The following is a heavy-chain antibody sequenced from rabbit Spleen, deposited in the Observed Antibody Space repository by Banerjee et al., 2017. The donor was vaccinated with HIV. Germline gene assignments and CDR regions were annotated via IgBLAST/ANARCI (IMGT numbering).Heavy chain of an antibody. CDR3: ARDAAGREDFNL. Sequence: QQQLEESGGGLVKPEGSLTLTCTASGFSFSFNYYMCWVRQAPGKGLEWIACINTSSGNTVYASWAKGRFTISKTSSTTVTLQMTSLTAADTATYFCARDAAGREDFNLWGPGTLVTVS. J-gene: IGHJ4*01. CDR1: GFSFSFNYY. CDR2: INTSSGNT. D-gene: IGHD4-2*01. V-gene: IGHV1S45*01.